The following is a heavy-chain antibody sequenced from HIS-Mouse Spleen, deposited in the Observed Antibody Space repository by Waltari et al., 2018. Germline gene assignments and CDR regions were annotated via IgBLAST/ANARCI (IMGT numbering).Heavy chain of an antibody. V-gene: IGHV4-39*07. CDR3: AREIPYSSSWYDWYFDL. CDR2: IYSSGST. Sequence: QLQLQESGPGLVKPSETLSLTCTVSGGSICSSSYYWGWIRQPPGKGLEWIGSIYSSGSTYDNPSLKSRVTISVDTSKTRFSLKLSSVTAADTAVYYCAREIPYSSSWYDWYFDLWGRGTLVTVSS. D-gene: IGHD6-13*01. CDR1: GGSICSSSYY. J-gene: IGHJ2*01.